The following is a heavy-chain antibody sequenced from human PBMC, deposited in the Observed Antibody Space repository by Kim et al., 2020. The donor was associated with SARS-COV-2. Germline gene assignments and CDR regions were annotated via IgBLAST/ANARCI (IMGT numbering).Heavy chain of an antibody. J-gene: IGHJ4*02. CDR2: SIT. Sequence: SITDCADSVKGRFTSSRDRARNTLYLQMNSLSVEGTAVYYCGRDLTGRADYWGQGNLVTVSS. D-gene: IGHD3-9*01. CDR3: GRDLTGRADY. V-gene: IGHV3-74*01.